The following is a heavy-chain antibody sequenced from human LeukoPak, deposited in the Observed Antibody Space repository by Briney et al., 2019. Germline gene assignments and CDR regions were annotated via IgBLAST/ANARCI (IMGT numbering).Heavy chain of an antibody. J-gene: IGHJ4*02. V-gene: IGHV4-59*08. Sequence: TSETLSLTCTVSGGSISSYYWSWIRQPPGKGLEWIGYIYYSGSTNYNPSLKSRVTISVDTSKNQFSLKLSSVTAADTAVYYCARVKLRYFDWLSHFDYWGQGTLVTVSS. CDR3: ARVKLRYFDWLSHFDY. D-gene: IGHD3-9*01. CDR1: GGSISSYY. CDR2: IYYSGST.